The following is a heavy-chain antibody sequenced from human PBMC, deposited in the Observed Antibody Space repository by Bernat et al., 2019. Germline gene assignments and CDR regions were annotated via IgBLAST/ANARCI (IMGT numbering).Heavy chain of an antibody. J-gene: IGHJ3*01. Sequence: QVQLVESGGGVVQPGRSLRLSCAASGFTFSSYGMHWVRQAPGKGLEWVAVISYDGSNTYYADSVKGRFTIPRDNSKNTLYLQMNSLRAEDTAVYYCEKDFSGGISGVAFDVWGQGTMVTVSS. D-gene: IGHD2/OR15-2a*01. CDR2: ISYDGSNT. V-gene: IGHV3-30*18. CDR3: EKDFSGGISGVAFDV. CDR1: GFTFSSYG.